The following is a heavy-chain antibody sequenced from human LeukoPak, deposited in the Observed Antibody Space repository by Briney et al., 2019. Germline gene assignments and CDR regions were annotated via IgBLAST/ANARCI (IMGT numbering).Heavy chain of an antibody. J-gene: IGHJ5*02. CDR3: ARGRSCSSTSCYSNWFDP. Sequence: SETLSLTCAVYGGSFSGYYWSWIRQPPGKGLEWIGEINHSGSTNYNPSLKSRVTISVDTSKNQFSLKLSTVTAAETAVYYCARGRSCSSTSCYSNWFDPWGQGTLVTVSS. D-gene: IGHD2-2*01. CDR1: GGSFSGYY. V-gene: IGHV4-34*01. CDR2: INHSGST.